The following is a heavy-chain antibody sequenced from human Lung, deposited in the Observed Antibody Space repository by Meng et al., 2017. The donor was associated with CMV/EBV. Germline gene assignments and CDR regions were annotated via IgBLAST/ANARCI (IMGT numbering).Heavy chain of an antibody. J-gene: IGHJ5*01. Sequence: QGQLVQDGAEVRKPGASWKFSCQASDYSITDYYLHWARQAPGQGLEWMGRINSNTGDTNYAQNFQGRVTMTRDTSISTAYMELNRLGSDDTAIYYCARSRETSNTSWGWFDSWGQGTLVTVSS. CDR2: INSNTGDT. CDR3: ARSRETSNTSWGWFDS. D-gene: IGHD2-2*01. CDR1: DYSITDYY. V-gene: IGHV1-2*06.